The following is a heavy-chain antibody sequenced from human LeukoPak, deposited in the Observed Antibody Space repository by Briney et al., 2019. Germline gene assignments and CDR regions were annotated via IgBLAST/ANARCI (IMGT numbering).Heavy chain of an antibody. V-gene: IGHV4-39*01. D-gene: IGHD3-3*01. CDR3: ARHSHDYYYMDV. Sequence: YPSETLSLTCIVSGGSISSSSYYWGWIRQPPGKGLEWIGSIYYSGSTYYNPSLKSRVTTSVDTSKKQLSLKLSSVTAADTAVYYCARHSHDYYYMDVWGKGTTVTVSS. CDR2: IYYSGST. CDR1: GGSISSSSYY. J-gene: IGHJ6*03.